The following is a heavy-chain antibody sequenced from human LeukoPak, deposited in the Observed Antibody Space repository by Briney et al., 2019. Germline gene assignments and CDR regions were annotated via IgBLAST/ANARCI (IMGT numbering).Heavy chain of an antibody. CDR2: IITNFGTT. V-gene: IGHV1-69*13. D-gene: IGHD3-3*01. CDR1: GGTFSNYA. J-gene: IGHJ4*02. Sequence: SVTVSCTASGGTFSNYAISWVRQAPGQGLEWMGGIITNFGTTNYAQKYQGRVTITADESTSTVYMELSSLRSEDTAVYYCATPRTYYDFWRGYPPFDYWGQGTLVTVSS. CDR3: ATPRTYYDFWRGYPPFDY.